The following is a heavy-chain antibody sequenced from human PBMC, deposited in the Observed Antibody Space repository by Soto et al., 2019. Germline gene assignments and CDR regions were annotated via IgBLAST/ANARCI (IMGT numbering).Heavy chain of an antibody. CDR2: IKQDGSEK. Sequence: PGGSLRLSCAASGFTFSSYWMSWVRQAPGKGLEWVANIKQDGSEKYYVDSVKGRFIISRDNAKNSLYLQMNSLRAEDTAVYYCARSIAARLNWSDPWGQGTLVTVSS. CDR1: GFTFSSYW. V-gene: IGHV3-7*01. D-gene: IGHD6-6*01. CDR3: ARSIAARLNWSDP. J-gene: IGHJ5*02.